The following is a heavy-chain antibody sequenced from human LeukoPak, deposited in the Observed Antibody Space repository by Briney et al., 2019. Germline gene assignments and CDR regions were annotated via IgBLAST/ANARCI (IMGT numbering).Heavy chain of an antibody. CDR3: ARRGPDYYDSSGYSQFDY. D-gene: IGHD3-22*01. V-gene: IGHV1-46*01. CDR2: INPSGGST. CDR1: GYTFTSHH. J-gene: IGHJ4*02. Sequence: GASVKVSCKASGYTFTSHHMHWVRQAPGQGLEWMGIINPSGGSTNYAQKFQGRVTMTRDMSTSTVYMELSSLRSEDTAVYYCARRGPDYYDSSGYSQFDYWGQGTLVTVSS.